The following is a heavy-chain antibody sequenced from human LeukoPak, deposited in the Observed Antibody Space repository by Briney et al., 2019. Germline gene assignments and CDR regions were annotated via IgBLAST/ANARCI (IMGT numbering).Heavy chain of an antibody. Sequence: ASLKVSCKASRYTFTGYYMHWVRPAPGQGLEWMGWTNPNRGATNYAQKFQGRVTMTRDTSISTAYMELSRLRSDDTAVYYCARGPDILTGTDFDPWGQGTLVTVSS. D-gene: IGHD3-9*01. CDR3: ARGPDILTGTDFDP. CDR2: TNPNRGAT. J-gene: IGHJ5*02. CDR1: RYTFTGYY. V-gene: IGHV1-2*02.